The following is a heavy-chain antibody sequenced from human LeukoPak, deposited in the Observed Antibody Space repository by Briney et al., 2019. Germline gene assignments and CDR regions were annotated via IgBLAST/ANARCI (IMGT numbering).Heavy chain of an antibody. V-gene: IGHV1-2*04. CDR1: GYTFTGYY. D-gene: IGHD6-13*01. J-gene: IGHJ3*02. Sequence: GASVKVSCKASGYTFTGYYMHWVRQAPGQGLEWMGWINPNSGGTNYAQKFQGWVTMTRDTSISTAYMELSRLRSDDTAVYYCARGGYIGSSWYGEAFDIWGQGTMVTVSS. CDR3: ARGGYIGSSWYGEAFDI. CDR2: INPNSGGT.